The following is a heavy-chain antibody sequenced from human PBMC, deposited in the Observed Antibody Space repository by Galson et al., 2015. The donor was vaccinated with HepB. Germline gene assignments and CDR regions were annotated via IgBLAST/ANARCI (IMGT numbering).Heavy chain of an antibody. Sequence: SLRLSCAASGFTFSSYGMHWVRQAPGKGLEWVAVISYDGSNKYYADSVKGRFTISRDNSKNTLYLQMNSLRAEDTAVYYCAKAPGPITIFGVVIPHYYYGIDVWGQGTTVTVSS. CDR1: GFTFSSYG. J-gene: IGHJ6*02. CDR2: ISYDGSNK. V-gene: IGHV3-30*18. CDR3: AKAPGPITIFGVVIPHYYYGIDV. D-gene: IGHD3-3*01.